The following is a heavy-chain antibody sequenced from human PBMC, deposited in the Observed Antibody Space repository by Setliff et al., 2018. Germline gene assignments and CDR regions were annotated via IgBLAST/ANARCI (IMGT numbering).Heavy chain of an antibody. CDR2: IYYSGST. V-gene: IGHV4-39*01. D-gene: IGHD6-19*01. CDR1: DVSISSSSFY. Sequence: PSETLSLTCTVSDVSISSSSFYWAWIRQPPGKGLEWIGSIYYSGSTYYNPSLTSRVTISVDTSNNQFSLNLRSVTAADTAIYYCARGNSRSSVWYVVPHFDYWGQGTLVTVSS. J-gene: IGHJ4*02. CDR3: ARGNSRSSVWYVVPHFDY.